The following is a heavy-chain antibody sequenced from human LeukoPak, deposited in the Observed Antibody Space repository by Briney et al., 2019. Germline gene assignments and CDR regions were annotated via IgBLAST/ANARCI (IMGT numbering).Heavy chain of an antibody. V-gene: IGHV4-4*07. CDR1: GGSISSYY. J-gene: IGHJ6*03. CDR3: ARVHGSGSYRYYYYYMDV. CDR2: IYTSGST. D-gene: IGHD3-10*01. Sequence: SETLSLTCTVSGGSISSYYWSWIRQPAGKGLEWIGRIYTSGSTNYNPSLKSRVTMAVDTSKNQFSLKLSSVTAADTAVYYCARVHGSGSYRYYYYYMDVWGKGTTVTVSS.